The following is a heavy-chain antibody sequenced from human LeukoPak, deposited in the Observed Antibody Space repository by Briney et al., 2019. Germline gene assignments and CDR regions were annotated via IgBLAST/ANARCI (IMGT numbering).Heavy chain of an antibody. J-gene: IGHJ5*02. D-gene: IGHD2/OR15-2a*01. CDR1: GFAFNTYA. Sequence: PGGSLRLSCITSGFAFNTYAMHWVRQAPGKELEWISYISPASNTIYYADSVKGRFTISRDNAKNSVFLQMSSLRDEDTAVYYCARDRPNILGLGPLGQGTLVT. CDR2: ISPASNTI. V-gene: IGHV3-48*02. CDR3: ARDRPNILGLGP.